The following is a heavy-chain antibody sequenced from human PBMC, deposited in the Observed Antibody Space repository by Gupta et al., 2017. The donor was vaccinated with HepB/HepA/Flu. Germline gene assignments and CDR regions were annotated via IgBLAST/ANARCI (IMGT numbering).Heavy chain of an antibody. CDR1: TSPFNKSH. Sequence: EVQLLESGGGLVQPGGSLRLSCAAPTSPFNKSHISWVRLPPGKGLEWVSSISSSGVGTYYAASVKGRFTISRDNFQNRLYLQMNSLTADDTAIYYCVNNNTGWAFDIWGQGTMVSVSS. CDR2: ISSSGVGT. CDR3: VNNNTGWAFDI. V-gene: IGHV3-23*01. D-gene: IGHD3-9*01. J-gene: IGHJ3*02.